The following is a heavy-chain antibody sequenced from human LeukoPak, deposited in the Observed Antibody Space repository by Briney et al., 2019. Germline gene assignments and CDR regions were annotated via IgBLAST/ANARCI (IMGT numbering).Heavy chain of an antibody. CDR2: INPNGGST. CDR3: ARRGSQLNFDH. J-gene: IGHJ4*02. Sequence: ASVKVSCKASGYTFTSYYMHWVRQAPGQGLEWMGIINPNGGSTSYAQKFQGRVTMTRDTSTSTVYMDLSSLRSEDTAVYYCARRGSQLNFDHWGQGTLVIVSS. CDR1: GYTFTSYY. D-gene: IGHD5-18*01. V-gene: IGHV1-46*01.